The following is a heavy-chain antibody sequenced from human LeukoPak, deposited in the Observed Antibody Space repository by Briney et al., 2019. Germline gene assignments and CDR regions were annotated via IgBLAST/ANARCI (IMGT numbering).Heavy chain of an antibody. CDR2: IWYDGSNK. CDR1: GFTFSDYG. J-gene: IGHJ4*02. D-gene: IGHD3-22*01. Sequence: GGSLRLSCTASGFTFSDYGMHWVRQPPGKGLEWVAIIWYDGSNKKYEDSVKGRFTISRDNSKNTLYLQMNSLRAEDTAVYYCARGVNYYENSGTIDYWGQGTLATVSS. V-gene: IGHV3-33*01. CDR3: ARGVNYYENSGTIDY.